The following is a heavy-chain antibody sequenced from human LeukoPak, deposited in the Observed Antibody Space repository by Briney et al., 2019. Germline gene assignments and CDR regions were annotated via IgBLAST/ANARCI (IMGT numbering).Heavy chain of an antibody. CDR1: VGSISSSRDY. CDR3: ARAGGSGLIDY. D-gene: IGHD6-19*01. Sequence: PSETLSLTCTVSVGSISSSRDYWAWIRQPPGKGLEWIGSMYYSGSTYYNPSLKSRVTISINTSKNQFSLKLTSVTAADTAVYYCARAGGSGLIDYWGQGTLVTVSS. V-gene: IGHV4-39*07. J-gene: IGHJ4*02. CDR2: MYYSGST.